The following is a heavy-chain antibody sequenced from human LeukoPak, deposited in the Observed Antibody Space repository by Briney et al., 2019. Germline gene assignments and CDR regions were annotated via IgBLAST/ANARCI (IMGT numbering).Heavy chain of an antibody. Sequence: SETLSLTCAVYGGSFSGYYWSWICQPPGKGLEWIGEINHSGSTNYNPSLKSRVTISVDTSRNQFSLKLSSVTAADTAVYYCARERYFDPWGQGTLVTVSS. J-gene: IGHJ5*02. V-gene: IGHV4-34*01. CDR2: INHSGST. D-gene: IGHD3-9*01. CDR1: GGSFSGYY. CDR3: ARERYFDP.